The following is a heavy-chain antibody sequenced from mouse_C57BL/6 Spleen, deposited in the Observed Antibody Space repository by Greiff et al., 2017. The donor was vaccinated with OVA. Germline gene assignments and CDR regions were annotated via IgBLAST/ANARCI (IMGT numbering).Heavy chain of an antibody. J-gene: IGHJ2*01. D-gene: IGHD2-4*01. CDR1: GYTFTSYW. V-gene: IGHV1-64*01. Sequence: QVQLQQPGAELVKPGASVKLSCKASGYTFTSYWMHWVKQRPGQGLEWIGMIHPNSGSTNYNEKFKSKATLTVDKSSSTAYMQLSSLTSEDSAVYYCARTYDYPYFDDWGQGTTLTVSS. CDR2: IHPNSGST. CDR3: ARTYDYPYFDD.